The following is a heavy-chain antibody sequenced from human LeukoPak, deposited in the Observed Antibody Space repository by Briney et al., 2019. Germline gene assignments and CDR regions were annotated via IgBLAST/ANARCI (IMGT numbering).Heavy chain of an antibody. J-gene: IGHJ5*02. CDR3: ARDLPQQYRGRFPLWNWFDP. Sequence: GGSLRLSCAASGFTFSSYWMSWVRQAPGKGLEWVANIKQDGSEKYYVDSVKGRFTISRDNAKNSLYLQMNSLRAEDTAVYYCARDLPQQYRGRFPLWNWFDPWGQGTLVTVSS. CDR1: GFTFSSYW. V-gene: IGHV3-7*01. CDR2: IKQDGSEK. D-gene: IGHD1-26*01.